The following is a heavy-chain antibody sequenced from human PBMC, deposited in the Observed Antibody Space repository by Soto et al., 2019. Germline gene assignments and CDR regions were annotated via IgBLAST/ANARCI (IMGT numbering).Heavy chain of an antibody. CDR1: GFTFSSYS. CDR2: ISSSSSYI. J-gene: IGHJ6*03. D-gene: IGHD3-9*01. V-gene: IGHV3-21*01. Sequence: GGSLRLSCAASGFTFSSYSMNWVRRAPGKGLEWVSSISSSSSYIYYADSVKGRFTISRDNAKNSLYLQMNSLRAEDTAVYYCARDKYDILTGSMDVWGKGTTVTVSS. CDR3: ARDKYDILTGSMDV.